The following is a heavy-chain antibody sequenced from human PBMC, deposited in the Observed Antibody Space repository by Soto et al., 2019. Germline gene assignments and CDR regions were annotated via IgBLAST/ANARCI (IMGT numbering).Heavy chain of an antibody. CDR2: ISAYNGNT. V-gene: IGHV1-18*04. Sequence: GASVKGSCKASGYTITSYGVSWVRQDPGQGLEWMGWISAYNGNTNYAQKLQGRVTMTTDTSTSTAYMELRSLRSDDTAVYYCARALENIVVIPAGPSYYYYGMDVWGQGTTVTVSS. J-gene: IGHJ6*02. CDR3: ARALENIVVIPAGPSYYYYGMDV. D-gene: IGHD2-2*01. CDR1: GYTITSYG.